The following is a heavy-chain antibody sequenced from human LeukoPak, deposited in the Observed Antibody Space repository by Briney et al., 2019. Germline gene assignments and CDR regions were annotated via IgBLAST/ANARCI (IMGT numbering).Heavy chain of an antibody. CDR3: AKEPILVITTAITRPPYYYYYMDV. V-gene: IGHV4-59*11. Sequence: SETLSLTCTVSGGSISSHYWSWIRQPPGKGLEWIGYIYYSGSTNYNPSLKSRVTISVDTSKNQFSLKLSSVTAADTAVYYCAKEPILVITTAITRPPYYYYYMDVWGKGTTVTVSS. J-gene: IGHJ6*03. CDR1: GGSISSHY. CDR2: IYYSGST. D-gene: IGHD2-2*01.